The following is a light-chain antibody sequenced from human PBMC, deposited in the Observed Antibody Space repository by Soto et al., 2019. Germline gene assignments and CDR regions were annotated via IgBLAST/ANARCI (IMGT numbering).Light chain of an antibody. J-gene: IGLJ3*02. Sequence: QSVLTQPPSVSGAPGQRVTISCTGSSSNIRANYDVHWYQHLPGTAPRLLISGDSNRPSGVPDRFSGSKSGTSASLGITGLQAEDEADYYCQSYDSSLRGWVFGGGTKLTVL. CDR3: QSYDSSLRGWV. V-gene: IGLV1-40*01. CDR2: GDS. CDR1: SSNIRANYD.